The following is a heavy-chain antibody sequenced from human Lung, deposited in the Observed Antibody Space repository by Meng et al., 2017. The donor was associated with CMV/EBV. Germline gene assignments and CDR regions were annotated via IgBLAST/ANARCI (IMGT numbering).Heavy chain of an antibody. Sequence: GGSXRLSCAASGFIFDDYAMHWVRQAPGKGLEWVSGISWNSGSIGYADSVKGRFTVSRDNARNTVYLQMNSLKVEDTAVYYCARDIGGVSGYWGQGTLVTVSS. CDR2: ISWNSGSI. D-gene: IGHD3-3*01. V-gene: IGHV3-9*01. CDR1: GFIFDDYA. J-gene: IGHJ4*02. CDR3: ARDIGGVSGY.